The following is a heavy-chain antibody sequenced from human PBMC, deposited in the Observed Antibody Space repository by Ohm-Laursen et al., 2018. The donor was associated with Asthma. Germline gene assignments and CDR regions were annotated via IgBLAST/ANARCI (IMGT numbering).Heavy chain of an antibody. CDR3: ARDGLKYYYDSSGMDV. CDR2: IKQDGSEK. D-gene: IGHD3-22*01. CDR1: GFTFSNAW. J-gene: IGHJ6*02. Sequence: SLRLSCAATGFTFSNAWMSWVRQAPGKGLEWVANIKQDGSEKYYVDSVKGRFTISRDNSKNTLYLQMNSLRAEDTAVYYCARDGLKYYYDSSGMDVWGQGTTVTVSS. V-gene: IGHV3-7*01.